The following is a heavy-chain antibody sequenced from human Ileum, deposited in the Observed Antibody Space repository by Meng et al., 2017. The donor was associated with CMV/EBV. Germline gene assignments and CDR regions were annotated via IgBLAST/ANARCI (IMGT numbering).Heavy chain of an antibody. V-gene: IGHV4-34*01. CDR3: ARGPTNLNWFDP. D-gene: IGHD5-12*01. J-gene: IGHJ5*02. CDR1: GGSFSGYY. Sequence: TCAVDGGSFSGYYWSWIRQPPGKGLEWIGEINHSGSTNYNPSLKSRVTISVDTSKNQFSLKLSSVTAADTAVYYCARGPTNLNWFDPWGQGTLVTVSS. CDR2: INHSGST.